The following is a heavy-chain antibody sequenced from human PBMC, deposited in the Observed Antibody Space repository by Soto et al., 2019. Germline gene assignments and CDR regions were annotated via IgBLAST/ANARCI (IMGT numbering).Heavy chain of an antibody. Sequence: GGSLRLSCAAPGFTFSSYSMNWVRQAPGKGLEWVSYISNSSSTIYYADSVKGRFTISRDNAKNSLYLQMNSLRDEDTAVYYCSRDSPGRYCSSTSCPRMDVWGQGTTVTVSS. CDR1: GFTFSSYS. CDR2: ISNSSSTI. V-gene: IGHV3-48*02. J-gene: IGHJ6*02. D-gene: IGHD2-2*01. CDR3: SRDSPGRYCSSTSCPRMDV.